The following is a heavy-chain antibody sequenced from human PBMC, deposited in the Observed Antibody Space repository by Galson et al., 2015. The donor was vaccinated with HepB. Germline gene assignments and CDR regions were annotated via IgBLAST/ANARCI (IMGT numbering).Heavy chain of an antibody. J-gene: IGHJ3*02. Sequence: SLRLSCAASGFTFSTYAMNWVRQAPGKGLEWVSSINGKGAITHYAESVKGRLIISRDNAKNTLYLQMNSLSAEDTAVYYCAKAEDLTNAFDIWGQGTMVTVSS. CDR2: INGKGAIT. D-gene: IGHD3-9*01. CDR1: GFTFSTYA. CDR3: AKAEDLTNAFDI. V-gene: IGHV3-23*01.